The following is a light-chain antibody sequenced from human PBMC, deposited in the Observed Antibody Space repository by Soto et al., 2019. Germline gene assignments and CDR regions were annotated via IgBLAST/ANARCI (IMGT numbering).Light chain of an antibody. CDR2: DVS. CDR1: SSDVGTYKY. V-gene: IGLV2-11*01. CDR3: CSYAGSYTGV. Sequence: QSVLPQPRSVSGSPGQSVTISCTGTSSDVGTYKYVSWYQQQPGKAPKLMVYDVSERPSGVPDRFSGSKSGNTASLTISGLQAEDEGDYYCCSYAGSYTGVFGGGTKLTVL. J-gene: IGLJ3*02.